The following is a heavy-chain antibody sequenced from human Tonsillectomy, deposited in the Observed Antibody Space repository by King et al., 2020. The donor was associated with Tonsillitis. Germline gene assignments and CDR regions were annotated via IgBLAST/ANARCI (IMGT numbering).Heavy chain of an antibody. CDR3: AKKKGGDIAAAGTIDY. CDR2: IRYDGSNK. V-gene: IGHV3-30*02. D-gene: IGHD6-13*01. Sequence: VQLVESGGGVVQPGGSLRLSCAASGFTFSSYGMHWVRQAPGKGLEWVAFIRYDGSNKYYADSVKGRFTISRDNPKNTLYLQMNSLRAEDTAVYYCAKKKGGDIAAAGTIDYWGQGTLVTVSS. CDR1: GFTFSSYG. J-gene: IGHJ4*02.